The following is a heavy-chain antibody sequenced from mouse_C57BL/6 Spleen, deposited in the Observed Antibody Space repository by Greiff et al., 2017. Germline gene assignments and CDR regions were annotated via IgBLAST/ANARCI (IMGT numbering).Heavy chain of an antibody. D-gene: IGHD1-1*02. J-gene: IGHJ2*01. CDR3: TRGGGNYFYFDY. CDR1: GYTFTDYE. CDR2: IDPETGGT. V-gene: IGHV1-15*01. Sequence: VQLQQSGAELVRPGASVTLSCKASGYTFTDYEMHWVKQTPVHGLEWIGAIDPETGGTAYNQKFKGKAILTADKSSSTAYMELRSLTSEDSAVYYCTRGGGNYFYFDYWAKAPLSQSPQ.